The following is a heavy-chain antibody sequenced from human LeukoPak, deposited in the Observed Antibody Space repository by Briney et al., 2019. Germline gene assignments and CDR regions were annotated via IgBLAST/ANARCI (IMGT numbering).Heavy chain of an antibody. Sequence: GGSLRLSCAASGFTFSTYSMNWVRQAPGKGLEWVSSISSSSSYIYYADSVKGRFTISRDNAKNSLYLQMNSLRAEDTAVYYCARHPVEYYYDSSGFDYWGQGTLVTVSS. D-gene: IGHD3-22*01. V-gene: IGHV3-21*01. CDR3: ARHPVEYYYDSSGFDY. CDR2: ISSSSSYI. J-gene: IGHJ4*02. CDR1: GFTFSTYS.